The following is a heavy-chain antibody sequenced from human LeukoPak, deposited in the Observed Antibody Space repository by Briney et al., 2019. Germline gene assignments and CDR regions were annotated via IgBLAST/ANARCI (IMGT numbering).Heavy chain of an antibody. CDR2: IYHSGST. Sequence: PSETLSLTCAVSGGSISSSNWWSWVRQPPGKGLEWIGEIYHSGSTNYNPSLKSRVTISVDKSKNQFSLKLSSVTAADTAVYYCARDPAFYDSSGYYLRDNAFDIWGQGTMVTVSS. V-gene: IGHV4-4*02. CDR3: ARDPAFYDSSGYYLRDNAFDI. J-gene: IGHJ3*02. D-gene: IGHD3-22*01. CDR1: GGSISSSNW.